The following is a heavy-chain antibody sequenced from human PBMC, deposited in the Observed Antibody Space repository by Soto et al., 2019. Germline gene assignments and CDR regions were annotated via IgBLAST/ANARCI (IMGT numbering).Heavy chain of an antibody. V-gene: IGHV3-23*01. CDR1: GFTFSSYA. J-gene: IGHJ5*02. Sequence: EVQLLESGGGLVQPGGSLRLSCAASGFTFSSYAMSWVRQAPGKGLEWVSAISGSGGSTYYADSVKGRFTISRDNSKNXXXXXXXXXXXXXXXXXXXXXXXXXGWYHWFDPWGQGTLVTVSS. CDR2: ISGSGGST. D-gene: IGHD6-19*01. CDR3: XXXXXXGWYHWFDP.